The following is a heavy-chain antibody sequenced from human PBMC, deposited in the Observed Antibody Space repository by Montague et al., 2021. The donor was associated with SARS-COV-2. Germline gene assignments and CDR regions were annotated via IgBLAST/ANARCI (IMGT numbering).Heavy chain of an antibody. CDR1: GGSISSGSYY. CDR2: TYTSGST. J-gene: IGHJ6*02. CDR3: ARVGVGTMVRGVIPAYYYDGMDV. V-gene: IGHV4-61*02. Sequence: TLSLTCTVSGGSISSGSYYWSWIRQPAGKGLEWIGRTYTSGSTNYNLSLKSRVTISVDTSKDQFSLKLSSVTAADTAVYYCARVGVGTMVRGVIPAYYYDGMDVWGQGTTVTVSS. D-gene: IGHD3-10*01.